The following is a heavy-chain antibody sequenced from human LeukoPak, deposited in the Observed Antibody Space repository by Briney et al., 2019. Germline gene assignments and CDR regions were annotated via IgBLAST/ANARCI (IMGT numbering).Heavy chain of an antibody. J-gene: IGHJ4*02. CDR2: INPNSGGT. CDR3: ARDSLPFDY. CDR1: GYTFTSYG. V-gene: IGHV1-2*02. Sequence: ASVKVSCKASGYTFTSYGISWVRQAPGQGLEWMGWINPNSGGTNYAQKFQGRVTMTRDTSISTAYMELSRLRSDDTAVYYCARDSLPFDYWGQGTLVTVSS.